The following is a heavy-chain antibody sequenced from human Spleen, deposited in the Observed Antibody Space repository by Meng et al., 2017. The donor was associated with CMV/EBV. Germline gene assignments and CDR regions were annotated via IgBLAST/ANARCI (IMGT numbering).Heavy chain of an antibody. V-gene: IGHV1-2*02. J-gene: IGHJ6*02. CDR2: INPDSGGT. D-gene: IGHD3-3*01. CDR1: GYTFTGHY. Sequence: ASVKVSCKASGYTFTGHYMHWVRQAPGQGLEWMGWINPDSGGTNYAQKFPGRVTMTSDTSISTAYMELSSLRSDDTAVYYCARDLRFLGRSYGMDVWGQGTTVTVSS. CDR3: ARDLRFLGRSYGMDV.